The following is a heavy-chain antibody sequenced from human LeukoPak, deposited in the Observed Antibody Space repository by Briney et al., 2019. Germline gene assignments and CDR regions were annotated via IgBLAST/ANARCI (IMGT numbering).Heavy chain of an antibody. J-gene: IGHJ4*02. D-gene: IGHD6-19*01. CDR1: GFTFSSYW. CDR3: AKEGSSGWFLPVDY. Sequence: PGGSLRLSCAASGFTFSSYWMHWVRQAPGKGLVWVSRINSDGSSTSYADSVKGRFTISRDNAKNTLYLQMNSLRAEDTAVYYCAKEGSSGWFLPVDYWGQGTLVTVSS. V-gene: IGHV3-74*01. CDR2: INSDGSST.